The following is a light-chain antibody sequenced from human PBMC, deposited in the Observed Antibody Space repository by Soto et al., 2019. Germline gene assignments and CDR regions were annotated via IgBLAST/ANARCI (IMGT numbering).Light chain of an antibody. V-gene: IGKV3-20*01. J-gene: IGKJ4*01. Sequence: ESVLTQSPGTLSLSPGERATLSCRASQSVISSYLARYKQKPGQAPRLLIYGASSRATGIPDRFSGSGSGTDCTLTIRSLEPEDFAGYYCHQYDSSPLTFGGGTKVEIK. CDR3: HQYDSSPLT. CDR1: QSVISSY. CDR2: GAS.